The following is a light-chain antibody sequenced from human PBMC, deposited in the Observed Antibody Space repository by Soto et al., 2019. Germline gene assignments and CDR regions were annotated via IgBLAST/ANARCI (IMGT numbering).Light chain of an antibody. J-gene: IGKJ1*01. Sequence: DIQMTQSPSSLSASVGDRVTITCRASQGISNYLARYQQKPGKVPKLLIYAASTVQSGVPPRFSGSGSGTDFTLTISSLQTEDVATYYCQKYNSAPRTFGKGTKVDIK. CDR2: AAS. CDR3: QKYNSAPRT. V-gene: IGKV1-27*01. CDR1: QGISNY.